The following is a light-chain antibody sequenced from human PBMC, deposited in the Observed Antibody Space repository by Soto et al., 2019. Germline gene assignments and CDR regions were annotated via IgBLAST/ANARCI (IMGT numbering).Light chain of an antibody. Sequence: EIVLTQSPGALSLSPGERATLSCRASQSVNSTSLAWYQQKPGQAPRLLIHGASSRATGIPDGFSGSGPGTDFTLTISRLEPEDFAVYFCQRYYDSLWTFGQGTKVDIK. V-gene: IGKV3-20*01. CDR1: QSVNSTS. J-gene: IGKJ1*01. CDR2: GAS. CDR3: QRYYDSLWT.